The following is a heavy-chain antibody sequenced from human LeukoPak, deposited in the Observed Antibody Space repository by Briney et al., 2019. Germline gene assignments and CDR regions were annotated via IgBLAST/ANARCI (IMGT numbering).Heavy chain of an antibody. J-gene: IGHJ6*02. CDR3: ARGIYVGAYYYYYGMDV. D-gene: IGHD1-26*01. V-gene: IGHV3-48*03. CDR1: GFTFSSYE. Sequence: GGSLRLSCAASGFTFSSYEMNWVRQAPGKGLEWVSYISSSGSTIYYADSVKGRFTISRDNAKNSLYLQMNSLSGEDTAVYYCARGIYVGAYYYYYGMDVWGQGTTVTVSS. CDR2: ISSSGSTI.